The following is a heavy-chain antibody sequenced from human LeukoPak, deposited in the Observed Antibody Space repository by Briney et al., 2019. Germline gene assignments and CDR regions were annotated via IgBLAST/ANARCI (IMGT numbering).Heavy chain of an antibody. CDR2: ISWDGGST. D-gene: IGHD6-6*01. J-gene: IGHJ4*02. Sequence: GGSLRLSCAASGFTFDYYAMQWVRQAPGKGLEWVSLISWDGGSTYYADSVKGRFTISRDNSKNSLYLQMNSLRAEDTALYYCAKVSGEYSSSSADYWGQGTLVTVSS. CDR1: GFTFDYYA. V-gene: IGHV3-43D*03. CDR3: AKVSGEYSSSSADY.